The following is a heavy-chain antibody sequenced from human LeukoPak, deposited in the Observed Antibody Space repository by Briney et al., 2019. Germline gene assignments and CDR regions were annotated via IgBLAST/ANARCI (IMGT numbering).Heavy chain of an antibody. CDR3: AKDHSIAAAGTVDY. V-gene: IGHV3-23*01. CDR1: GFTFSSYA. Sequence: GGSLRLSCAASGFTFSSYAMSWVRQAPGKGLEWVSAISGSGGSTYYADSVKGRFIISRDNSKNTLYLQMNSLRAEDTAVYYCAKDHSIAAAGTVDYWGQGTLVTVSS. D-gene: IGHD6-13*01. CDR2: ISGSGGST. J-gene: IGHJ4*02.